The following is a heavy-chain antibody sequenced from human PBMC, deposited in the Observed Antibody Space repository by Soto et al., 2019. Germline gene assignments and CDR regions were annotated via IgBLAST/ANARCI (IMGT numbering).Heavy chain of an antibody. D-gene: IGHD2-15*01. V-gene: IGHV4-39*01. CDR1: GDSISSSNYY. CDR2: IYFSGST. J-gene: IGHJ4*02. CDR3: ARHVILVVVAATFDS. Sequence: SETLSLTCTVSGDSISSSNYYWGWIRQPPGRGLEWIGSIYFSGSTSYNPSLKSRVTVSVDRSKNQFSLMLSSVTAADTAVYNCARHVILVVVAATFDSWGQGTLVTVSS.